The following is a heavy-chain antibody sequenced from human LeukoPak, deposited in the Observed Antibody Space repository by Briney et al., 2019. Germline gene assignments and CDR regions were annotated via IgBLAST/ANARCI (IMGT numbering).Heavy chain of an antibody. CDR3: ASSSLGDTSLATSFDY. Sequence: PGGSLRLSCAASGFTFSSYSMNWVRQAPGKGLEWVSSISSSSSYIYYADSVKGRFTISRDNAKNSVYLQMNSLRAEDTAVYFCASSSLGDTSLATSFDYWGRGILVTVSS. V-gene: IGHV3-21*01. J-gene: IGHJ4*02. CDR1: GFTFSSYS. CDR2: ISSSSSYI. D-gene: IGHD3-3*02.